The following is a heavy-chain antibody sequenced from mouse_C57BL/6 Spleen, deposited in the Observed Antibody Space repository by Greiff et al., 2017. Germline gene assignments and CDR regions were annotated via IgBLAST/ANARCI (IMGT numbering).Heavy chain of an antibody. CDR1: GYSFTDYN. CDR3: ARRDYYGSSYGYFDV. CDR2: INPNYGTT. D-gene: IGHD1-1*01. J-gene: IGHJ1*03. V-gene: IGHV1-39*01. Sequence: EVKLQESGPELVKPGASVKISCKASGYSFTDYNMNWVKQSNGKSLEWIGVINPNYGTTSYNQKFKGKATLTVDQSSSTAYMQLNSLTSEDSAVYYEARRDYYGSSYGYFDVWGTGTTVTVSS.